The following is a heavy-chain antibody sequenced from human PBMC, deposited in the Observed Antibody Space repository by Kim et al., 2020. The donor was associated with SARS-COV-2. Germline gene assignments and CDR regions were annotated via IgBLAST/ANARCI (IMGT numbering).Heavy chain of an antibody. CDR3: GSMTPGSNGRFYDMD. CDR2: IYSTGST. J-gene: IGHJ6*01. Sequence: GGSLRLSCAASGFTVSSNYMTWVRQAPGKGLECVSFIYSTGSTLYAASAMRRLSIICENSKNNPVHQMNNLRTAETTVFYYGSMTPGSNGRFYDMD. D-gene: IGHD2-8*01. CDR1: GFTVSSNY. V-gene: IGHV3-66*01.